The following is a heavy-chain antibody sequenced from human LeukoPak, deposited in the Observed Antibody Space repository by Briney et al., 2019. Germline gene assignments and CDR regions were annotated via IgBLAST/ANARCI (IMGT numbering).Heavy chain of an antibody. CDR3: ARSSGWYHEGMYYFDY. Sequence: SETLSLTCTVSGGSISSYYWSWIRQPPGKGLEWIGEINHSGSTNYNPSLKSRVTISVDTSKNQFSLKLSSVTAADTAVYYCARSSGWYHEGMYYFDYWGQGTLVTVSS. CDR2: INHSGST. D-gene: IGHD6-19*01. CDR1: GGSISSYY. J-gene: IGHJ4*02. V-gene: IGHV4-34*01.